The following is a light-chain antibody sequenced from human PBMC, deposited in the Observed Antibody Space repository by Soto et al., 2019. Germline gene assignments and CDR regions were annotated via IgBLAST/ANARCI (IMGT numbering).Light chain of an antibody. CDR2: GAS. J-gene: IGKJ2*01. CDR3: QQYAYSPHT. V-gene: IGKV3-20*01. CDR1: QSVSSYY. Sequence: EIVLTQSPGTLSLSPGERGTLSCRASQSVSSYYLAWYQQKPGQAPRLLIYGASSRATGIPDRFSGSGSRTDFTLTISRLEPEDFAVYYCQQYAYSPHTFGQGTKLEI.